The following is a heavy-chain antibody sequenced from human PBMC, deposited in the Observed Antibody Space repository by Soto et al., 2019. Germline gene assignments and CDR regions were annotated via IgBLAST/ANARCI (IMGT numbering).Heavy chain of an antibody. V-gene: IGHV1-69*13. CDR2: IIRIFGTA. Sequence: ASVKVSCKASGGTFSTYGVSWVRQAPGQGLEWMGGIIRIFGTAKYARKFQGRVTVTADESTSTAYMELSSLRSEDTAVYYCARALGMSYFDLWGQGTLVTVSS. CDR3: ARALGMSYFDL. J-gene: IGHJ4*02. CDR1: GGTFSTYG.